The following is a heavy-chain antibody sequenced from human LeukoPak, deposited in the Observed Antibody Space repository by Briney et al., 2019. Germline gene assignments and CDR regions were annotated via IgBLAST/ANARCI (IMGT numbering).Heavy chain of an antibody. CDR1: GYTFTSYG. Sequence: ASVKVSCKASGYTFTSYGISWVRQAPGQGLEWMGWISAYNGNTNYAQKLQGRVTMTTVTSTSTAYMELRSLRSDDTAVYYCARDLVGYCSSTSCYDVRGGYWGQGTLVTVSS. J-gene: IGHJ4*02. CDR2: ISAYNGNT. V-gene: IGHV1-18*01. CDR3: ARDLVGYCSSTSCYDVRGGY. D-gene: IGHD2-2*03.